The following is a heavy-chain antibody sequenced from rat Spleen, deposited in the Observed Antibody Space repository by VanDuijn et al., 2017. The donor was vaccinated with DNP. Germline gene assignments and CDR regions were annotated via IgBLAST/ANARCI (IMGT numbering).Heavy chain of an antibody. J-gene: IGHJ4*01. CDR1: GYSITSNY. V-gene: IGHV3-3*01. CDR2: INNAGST. Sequence: EVQLQESGPGLVKPSQSLSLPCSVTGYSITSNYWGWIRKFPGNKLEWMGYINNAGSTYYTPSLKSRISITKDTSKNQFFLQLNSVTAEDTATYYCASYFYDGYFAMDAWGQGTSVTVSS. D-gene: IGHD1-12*03. CDR3: ASYFYDGYFAMDA.